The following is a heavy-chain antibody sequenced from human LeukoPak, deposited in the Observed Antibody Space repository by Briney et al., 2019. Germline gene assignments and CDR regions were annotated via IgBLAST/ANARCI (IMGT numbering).Heavy chain of an antibody. CDR1: GFTFDDYA. V-gene: IGHV3-9*01. Sequence: GGSLRLSCAASGFTFDDYAMHWVRQAPGKGLEWASGISWNSGTIGYADSVKGRFTISRDNAKNSLYLQMNSLRAEDTALYYCAKDIYSGYCSGGSCFLGAYYYYGMDVWGQGTTVTVSS. CDR3: AKDIYSGYCSGGSCFLGAYYYYGMDV. CDR2: ISWNSGTI. J-gene: IGHJ6*02. D-gene: IGHD2-15*01.